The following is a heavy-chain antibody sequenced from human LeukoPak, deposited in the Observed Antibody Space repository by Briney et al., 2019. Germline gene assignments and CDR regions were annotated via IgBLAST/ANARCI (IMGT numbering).Heavy chain of an antibody. V-gene: IGHV3-30-3*01. Sequence: GGSLRLSCAASGFTFSSYAMHWVRQAPGKGLEWVAVISYDGSNKYYADSVKGRFTISRDNSRNTLYLQVNSLRAEDTAVYYCASSPGDPGVAGLFDYWGQGTLVTVSS. CDR2: ISYDGSNK. J-gene: IGHJ4*02. CDR1: GFTFSSYA. D-gene: IGHD6-19*01. CDR3: ASSPGDPGVAGLFDY.